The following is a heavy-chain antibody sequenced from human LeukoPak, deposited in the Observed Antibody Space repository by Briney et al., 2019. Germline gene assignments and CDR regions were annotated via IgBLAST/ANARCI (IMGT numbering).Heavy chain of an antibody. D-gene: IGHD1-1*01. CDR2: ISAYNGNT. Sequence: ASVKVSCKASGYTFTSYGISWVRQTPGQGLEWMGWISAYNGNTNYAQKLQGRVTMTTDTSTSTAYMELRSLRSDDTAVYYCARSGYNWNDINYHYYYMDVWGKGTTVTVSS. CDR1: GYTFTSYG. V-gene: IGHV1-18*01. J-gene: IGHJ6*03. CDR3: ARSGYNWNDINYHYYYMDV.